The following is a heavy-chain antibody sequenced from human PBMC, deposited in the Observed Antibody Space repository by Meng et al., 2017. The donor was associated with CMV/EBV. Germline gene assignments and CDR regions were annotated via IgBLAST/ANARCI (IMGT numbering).Heavy chain of an antibody. J-gene: IGHJ5*02. CDR3: ARDKTPQYNWFDP. CDR1: GGTFSSYA. Sequence: SVKVSCKASGGTFSSYAISWVRQAPGQGLEWMGGIIPIFGTANYAQKFQGRVTVTTDESTSTAYMELSSLRSEDTAVYYCARDKTPQYNWFDPWGQGTLVTVSS. V-gene: IGHV1-69*05. D-gene: IGHD4-11*01. CDR2: IIPIFGTA.